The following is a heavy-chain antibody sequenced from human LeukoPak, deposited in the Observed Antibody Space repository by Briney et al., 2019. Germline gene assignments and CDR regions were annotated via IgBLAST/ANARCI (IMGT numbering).Heavy chain of an antibody. Sequence: SSETLSLTCTVSGGSISSGGYYWSWIRQHPGKGLEWIGYIYYSGSTYYNPSLKSRVTISVDTSKNQFSLKLSSVTAADTAVYYCARKRFGDLTYYFDYWGQGTLVTVSS. D-gene: IGHD3-10*01. CDR2: IYYSGST. J-gene: IGHJ4*02. CDR1: GGSISSGGYY. V-gene: IGHV4-31*03. CDR3: ARKRFGDLTYYFDY.